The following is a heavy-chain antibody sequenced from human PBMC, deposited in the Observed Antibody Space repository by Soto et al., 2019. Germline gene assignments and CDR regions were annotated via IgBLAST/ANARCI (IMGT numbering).Heavy chain of an antibody. CDR2: ISYDGSNK. CDR3: ARILAAAGPVNYYDGMDV. J-gene: IGHJ6*02. Sequence: QAQLVESGGGAVQPGRSLRLSCAASGFTFNSDPMYWVRQAPGKGLEWLAVISYDGSNKYYGSSAKGRFTISRDNSKNMLFLQMNSLRPEDTAIYQCARILAAAGPVNYYDGMDVWGQGTTVTVSS. CDR1: GFTFNSDP. D-gene: IGHD6-13*01. V-gene: IGHV3-30-3*01.